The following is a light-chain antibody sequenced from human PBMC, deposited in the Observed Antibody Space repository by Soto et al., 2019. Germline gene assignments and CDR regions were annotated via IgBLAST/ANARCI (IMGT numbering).Light chain of an antibody. Sequence: QSVLAQPPSASGTPGQRVTISCSGSTSNVGSNLASWYQQLPGSAPKLLIYNDYERPSGVPDRFSGSKSGTSASLGISGLRSEDEADYFCAVWDDSLSGVVFGGRTKLTVL. CDR3: AVWDDSLSGVV. J-gene: IGLJ2*01. CDR1: TSNVGSNL. CDR2: NDY. V-gene: IGLV1-47*02.